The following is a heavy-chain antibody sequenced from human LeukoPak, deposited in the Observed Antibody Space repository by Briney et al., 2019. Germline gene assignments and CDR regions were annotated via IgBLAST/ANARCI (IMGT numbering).Heavy chain of an antibody. CDR2: ISGSNSYI. CDR1: GFTFNSYS. V-gene: IGHV3-21*04. CDR3: AKDDAWLRFGE. D-gene: IGHD3-10*01. J-gene: IGHJ4*02. Sequence: PGGSLRLSCAASGFTFNSYSMNWVRQAPGKGLEWVSSISGSNSYIYYADSMKGRFTISRDNSKNTLYLEVISLTAEDTAVYYCAKDDAWLRFGEWSQGTLVTVSS.